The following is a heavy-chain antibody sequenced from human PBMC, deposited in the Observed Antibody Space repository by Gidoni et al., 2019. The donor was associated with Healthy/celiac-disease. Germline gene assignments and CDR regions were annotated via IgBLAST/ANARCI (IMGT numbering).Heavy chain of an antibody. J-gene: IGHJ3*02. Sequence: QLQLQESGPGLVKPSETLSLTCTVSGGSISSSRYYWGWIRQPPGKGLEWIGSIYYSGSTYYNPSLKSRVTISVDTSKNQFSLKLSSVTAADTAVYYCARAFVDASAFDIWGQGTMVTVSS. CDR3: ARAFVDASAFDI. D-gene: IGHD3-16*02. V-gene: IGHV4-39*01. CDR2: IYYSGST. CDR1: GGSISSSRYY.